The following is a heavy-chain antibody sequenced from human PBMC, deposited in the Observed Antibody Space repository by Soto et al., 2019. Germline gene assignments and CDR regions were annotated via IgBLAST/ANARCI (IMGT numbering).Heavy chain of an antibody. CDR3: TTGFTRLAAFDI. CDR1: GGSLSSYY. V-gene: IGHV3-15*07. CDR2: IKSKTDGGTT. D-gene: IGHD6-6*01. Sequence: PSETLSLTCTVSGGSLSSYYWSWVRQAPGKGLEWVGRIKSKTDGGTTDYAAPVKGRFTISRDDSKNTLYLQMNSLKTEDTAVYYCTTGFTRLAAFDIWGQGTMVTVSS. J-gene: IGHJ3*02.